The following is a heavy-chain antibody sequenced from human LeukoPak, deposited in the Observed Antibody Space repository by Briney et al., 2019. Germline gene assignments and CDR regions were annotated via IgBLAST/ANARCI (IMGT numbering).Heavy chain of an antibody. CDR2: ISAYNGNT. J-gene: IGHJ6*03. CDR1: GYTFTSYG. V-gene: IGHV1-18*01. Sequence: ASVKVSCKASGYTFTSYGISWVRQAPGQGLEWMGWISAYNGNTNYAQKLQGRVTMTTDTSTSTAYMELRSLRSDDTAVYYCAREATGDYYYYMDVWGKGTTVTVSS. CDR3: AREATGDYYYYMDV.